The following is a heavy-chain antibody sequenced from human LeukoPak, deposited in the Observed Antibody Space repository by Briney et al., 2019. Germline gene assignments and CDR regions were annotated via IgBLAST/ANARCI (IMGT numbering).Heavy chain of an antibody. Sequence: GASVKVSCMASGYTFTGYYMHWVRQAPGQGLEWMGRINPNSGGANYAQKLQGRVTMTTDTSTSTAYMELRSLRSDDTAVYYCARGPNLPKYYDFWSGHRSGGWFDPWGQGTLVTVSS. J-gene: IGHJ5*02. CDR1: GYTFTGYY. CDR2: INPNSGGA. D-gene: IGHD3-3*01. CDR3: ARGPNLPKYYDFWSGHRSGGWFDP. V-gene: IGHV1-2*06.